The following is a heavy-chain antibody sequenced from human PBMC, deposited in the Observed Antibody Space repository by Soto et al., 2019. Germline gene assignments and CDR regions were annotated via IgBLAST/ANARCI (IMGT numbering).Heavy chain of an antibody. CDR3: ASHRTFWPFDY. CDR1: GDSISSYY. CDR2: IYYSGSA. Sequence: SETLSLTCTVSGDSISSYYWSWIRQPPGKGLEWIGYIYYSGSASYNPSLKSRVTMSVDTSKNQFYLKLSSVTAADTAVYYCASHRTFWPFDYWGQGTVVTVSS. J-gene: IGHJ4*02. D-gene: IGHD2-8*01. V-gene: IGHV4-59*01.